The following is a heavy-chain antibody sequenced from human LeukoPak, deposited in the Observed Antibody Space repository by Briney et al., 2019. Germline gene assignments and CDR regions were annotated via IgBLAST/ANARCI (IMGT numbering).Heavy chain of an antibody. D-gene: IGHD6-13*01. V-gene: IGHV4-59*01. Sequence: PSETLSLTCTVSGGSISSYYWSWIRQPPGKGLEWVGYISNSGSTNYNPSLKSRVTISVLTSKKQFSLKLSSVTAADTAVYYCARDLGSGWFSFDYWGQGTLVTVSS. J-gene: IGHJ4*02. CDR3: ARDLGSGWFSFDY. CDR1: GGSISSYY. CDR2: ISNSGST.